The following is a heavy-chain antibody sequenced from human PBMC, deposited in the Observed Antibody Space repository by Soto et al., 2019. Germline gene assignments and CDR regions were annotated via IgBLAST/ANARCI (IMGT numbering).Heavy chain of an antibody. J-gene: IGHJ6*02. V-gene: IGHV5-10-1*01. CDR2: IDPSDSYT. D-gene: IGHD3-9*01. Sequence: TGESLKISCKGSGYSFTSYWISWVRQMPGKGLEWMGGIDPSDSYTNYSPSFQGHVTISADKSISTAYLQWSSLKASDTAMYYCARVEYDILTGNYYYGMDVWGQGTTVTVSS. CDR1: GYSFTSYW. CDR3: ARVEYDILTGNYYYGMDV.